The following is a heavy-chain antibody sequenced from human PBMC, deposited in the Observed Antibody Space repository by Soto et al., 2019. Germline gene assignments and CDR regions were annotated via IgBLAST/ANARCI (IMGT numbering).Heavy chain of an antibody. J-gene: IGHJ4*02. CDR1: GDSVSSTSAA. D-gene: IGHD6-19*01. CDR3: ARGSYYSGWV. Sequence: SQTLSLTCAISGDSVSSTSAAWSWIRQSPSRGLEWLGRTYYRSRWYSDYAVSVKSRITINPDTSKNQFSLQLNSVTPEDTAVYYCARGSYYSGWVWGQGTLVTVSS. V-gene: IGHV6-1*01. CDR2: TYYRSRWYS.